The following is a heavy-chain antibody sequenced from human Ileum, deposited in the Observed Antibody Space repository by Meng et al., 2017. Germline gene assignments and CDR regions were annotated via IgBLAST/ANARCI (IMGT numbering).Heavy chain of an antibody. J-gene: IGHJ4*02. CDR3: AGKDWGEGLDF. CDR1: EDSVSSDTGA. Sequence: HVQLQQSGPGRVKPSQTLSLTCAIPEDSVSSDTGAWNWIRQSPSRGLEWLGRTNYRSRWYNNYAVSVKSRITINPDTSKNQFSLQLNSVTPDDTAVYYCAGKDWGEGLDFWDQGTLVTVSS. D-gene: IGHD7-27*01. V-gene: IGHV6-1*01. CDR2: TNYRSRWYN.